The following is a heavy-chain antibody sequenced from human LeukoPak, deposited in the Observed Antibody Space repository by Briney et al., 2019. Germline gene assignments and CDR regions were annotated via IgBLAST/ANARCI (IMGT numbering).Heavy chain of an antibody. CDR2: IYYSGST. V-gene: IGHV4-39*01. Sequence: PSETLSLTCTVSGGSISSSSYYWGWIRQPPGKGLEWIGSIYYSGSTYYNPSLKSRVTISVDTSKNQFSLKLSSVTAADTAVYYCARARGSSGWYWFDPWGQGTLVTVSS. CDR3: ARARGSSGWYWFDP. CDR1: GGSISSSSYY. J-gene: IGHJ5*02. D-gene: IGHD6-19*01.